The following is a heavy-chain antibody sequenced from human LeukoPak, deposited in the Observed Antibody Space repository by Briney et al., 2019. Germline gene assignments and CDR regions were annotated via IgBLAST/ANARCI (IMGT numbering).Heavy chain of an antibody. CDR3: ASGIADYYFDY. Sequence: GGSLRLSCAASGFTFGRYSMNWVRQAPGKGLEWVSSISSSSPHIYYADSVKGRFIISRDNAKNSLRLQMNSLRAEDTAVYYCASGIADYYFDYWGQGTLVTVSS. D-gene: IGHD6-13*01. V-gene: IGHV3-21*01. CDR2: ISSSSPHI. CDR1: GFTFGRYS. J-gene: IGHJ4*02.